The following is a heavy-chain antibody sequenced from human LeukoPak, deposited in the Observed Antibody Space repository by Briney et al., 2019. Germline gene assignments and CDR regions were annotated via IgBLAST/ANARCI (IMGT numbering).Heavy chain of an antibody. J-gene: IGHJ5*02. CDR2: ISSSSSYI. CDR1: GFTFSSYS. CDR3: ARDSGYYDILTGYSPGGWFDP. Sequence: MTGGALRLSCAASGFTFSSYSMNWVRQAPGKGLEWVSSISSSSSYIYYADSVKGRFTISRDNAKNSLYLQMNSLRAEDTAVYYCARDSGYYDILTGYSPGGWFDPWGQGTLVTVSS. V-gene: IGHV3-21*01. D-gene: IGHD3-9*01.